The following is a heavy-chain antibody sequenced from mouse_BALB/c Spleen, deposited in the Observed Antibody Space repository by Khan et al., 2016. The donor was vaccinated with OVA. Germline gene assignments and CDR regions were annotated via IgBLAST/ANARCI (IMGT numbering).Heavy chain of an antibody. CDR2: ISYSGVT. J-gene: IGHJ2*01. D-gene: IGHD1-1*01. CDR1: GYSITSGYA. V-gene: IGHV3-2*02. CDR3: ARGNYYGYYCAY. Sequence: EVKLEESGPGLVKPSQSLSLTCTVTGYSITSGYAWNWIRQFPGNKLEWMGYISYSGVTSYTPSLKSRISITRDTSKNQFFLQLNSVTTEDTATYYCARGNYYGYYCAYWGQGTTLTVST.